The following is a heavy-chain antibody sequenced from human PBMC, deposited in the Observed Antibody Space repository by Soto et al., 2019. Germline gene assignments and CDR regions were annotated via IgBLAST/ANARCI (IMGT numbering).Heavy chain of an antibody. CDR1: GLTFTDST. CDR3: TTRQSDV. CDR2: IRTKVNSYAT. J-gene: IGHJ6*02. Sequence: PGGSLRLSCAASGLTFTDSTINWVRQASGKGLEWVALIRTKVNSYATVYAASVRGRFTISRDDSKNTAYLQMNSLRSEDTAMDYCTTRQSDVWGQGTTVTVSS. V-gene: IGHV3-73*01.